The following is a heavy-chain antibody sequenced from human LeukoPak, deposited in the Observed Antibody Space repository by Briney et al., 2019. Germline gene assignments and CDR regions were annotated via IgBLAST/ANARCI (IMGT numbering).Heavy chain of an antibody. CDR3: TKERYCASTTCPGAFDL. CDR1: GITLTYDW. Sequence: GGSLRLSCAASGITLTYDWMSWVRQAPGKGLEWVGRIKSKTDGETTDYAAPVKSRFTVSRDDSKNMVALQMNSLKTEDTAVYYCTKERYCASTTCPGAFDLWGQGTMVTVSS. J-gene: IGHJ3*01. CDR2: IKSKTDGETT. D-gene: IGHD2-2*01. V-gene: IGHV3-15*01.